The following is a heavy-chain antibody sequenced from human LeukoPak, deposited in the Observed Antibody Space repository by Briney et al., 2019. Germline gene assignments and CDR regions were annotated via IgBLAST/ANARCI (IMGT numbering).Heavy chain of an antibody. CDR3: ARGGAYSSGWPGTFDI. V-gene: IGHV3-53*01. CDR1: GFTVSSSY. CDR2: FYIDGST. D-gene: IGHD6-19*01. Sequence: QTGGSLRLSCAVSGFTVSSSYMTWVRQAPGKGLEWVSVFYIDGSTYYVDSVKGRFTISRDDSKNTLYLQMNSLRAEDTAVYYCARGGAYSSGWPGTFDIWGQGTMVTVSS. J-gene: IGHJ3*02.